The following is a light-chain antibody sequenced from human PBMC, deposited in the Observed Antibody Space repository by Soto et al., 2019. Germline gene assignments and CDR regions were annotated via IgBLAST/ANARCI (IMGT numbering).Light chain of an antibody. V-gene: IGKV3-15*01. CDR2: GAS. Sequence: EIVMTQSPATLSVSPGERATLSCRASQSVNSNLAWYQQKPGQAPRLLIYGASTRATGVPARFSGSGSGTEFTLTVSSLQSEDFAVYFCQQDNNWPTFGQGTKVEIK. CDR3: QQDNNWPT. J-gene: IGKJ1*01. CDR1: QSVNSN.